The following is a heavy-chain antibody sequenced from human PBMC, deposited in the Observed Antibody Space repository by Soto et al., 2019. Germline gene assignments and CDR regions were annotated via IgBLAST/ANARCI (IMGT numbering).Heavy chain of an antibody. CDR3: ARGENTAMAFDY. V-gene: IGHV3-33*01. J-gene: IGHJ4*02. Sequence: GGSLRLSCAASGFTFSSYGMHWVRQAPGKGLEWVAVIWYDGSNKYYADSVKGRFTISRDNSKNTLYLQMNSLRAEDTAVYYCARGENTAMAFDYSGQGTLVTVS. CDR1: GFTFSSYG. D-gene: IGHD5-18*01. CDR2: IWYDGSNK.